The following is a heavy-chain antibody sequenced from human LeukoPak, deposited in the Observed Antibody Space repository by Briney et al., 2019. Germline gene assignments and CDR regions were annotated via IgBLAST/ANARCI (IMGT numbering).Heavy chain of an antibody. CDR3: ARHADSGSGYYDY. V-gene: IGHV4-59*08. CDR1: GGSLSSYY. D-gene: IGHD3-3*01. J-gene: IGHJ4*02. CDR2: IYYSGGP. Sequence: SSETLSLTCTVSGGSLSSYYWSWLRQPPGKGLEWIGYIYYSGGPNYNPSLKSRVTISVHTSEKLFSLRLSSVTAADTAVYYCARHADSGSGYYDYWGQGVLVTVSS.